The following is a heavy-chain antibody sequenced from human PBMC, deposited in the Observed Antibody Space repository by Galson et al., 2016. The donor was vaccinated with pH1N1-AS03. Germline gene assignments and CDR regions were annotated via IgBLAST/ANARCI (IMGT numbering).Heavy chain of an antibody. Sequence: SGFTFNGYNMHWVRQSSGKGLEWVALITGAGDSTFYADSVKGRFTISRDNTKNSLYLQMDSLRGDDTALYYCAKDTGVFGYYYTFDYWGLGTLVTVSS. J-gene: IGHJ4*02. CDR1: GFTFNGYN. CDR3: AKDTGVFGYYYTFDY. CDR2: ITGAGDST. V-gene: IGHV3-43D*03. D-gene: IGHD3-3*01.